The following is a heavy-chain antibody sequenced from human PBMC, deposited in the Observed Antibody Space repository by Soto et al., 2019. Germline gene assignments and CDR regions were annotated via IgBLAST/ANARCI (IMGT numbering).Heavy chain of an antibody. V-gene: IGHV1-69*02. Sequence: QFQLAQSGAEVKKPGSSVKVSCKASGGTFSSYTISWVRQAPGQGLEWMGRIIPILGIANYAQKFQGRVTITADKSTSTAYMELGSRRPEDTAVYYCAMEDWSSTSCYREYWGQGTLVTVSS. J-gene: IGHJ4*02. D-gene: IGHD2-2*02. CDR1: GGTFSSYT. CDR2: IIPILGIA. CDR3: AMEDWSSTSCYREY.